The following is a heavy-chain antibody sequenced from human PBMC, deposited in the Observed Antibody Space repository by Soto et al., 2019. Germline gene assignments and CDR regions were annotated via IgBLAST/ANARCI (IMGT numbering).Heavy chain of an antibody. CDR2: INPSGGST. J-gene: IGHJ4*02. V-gene: IGHV1-46*03. D-gene: IGHD3-10*01. Sequence: QVQLVQSGAEVKKPGASVKVSCKASGYTFTSYYMHWVRQAPGQGLEWMGIINPSGGSTSYAQKFQGRVTMTRDTSTSTVYMELNSLRSEDTAVYYCARDGPGFGELLGDWGQGTLVTVSS. CDR1: GYTFTSYY. CDR3: ARDGPGFGELLGD.